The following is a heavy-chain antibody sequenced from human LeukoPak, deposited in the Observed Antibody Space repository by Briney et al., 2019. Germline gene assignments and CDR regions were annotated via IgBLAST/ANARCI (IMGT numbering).Heavy chain of an antibody. J-gene: IGHJ4*02. CDR3: ASGSGH. V-gene: IGHV3-30*03. Sequence: GGSLRLSCAASGFTFSSYGMHWVRQAPGKGLEWVAVISYDGSNKYYADSVKGRFTISRDNSKNTLYLQMNSLRAEDTAVFYCASGSGHWGQGTLVTVSS. D-gene: IGHD2-2*03. CDR1: GFTFSSYG. CDR2: ISYDGSNK.